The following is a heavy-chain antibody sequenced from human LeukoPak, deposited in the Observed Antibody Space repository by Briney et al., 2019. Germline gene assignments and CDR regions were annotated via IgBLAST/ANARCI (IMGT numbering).Heavy chain of an antibody. D-gene: IGHD3-10*02. V-gene: IGHV3-33*08. CDR1: GFIFRRYI. CDR3: ARDVFGELAGWFDP. Sequence: GGSLRLSCTVSGFIFRRYIMHWVRQAPGKGLEWVAVIWYDGSNKYYADSVKGRFTISRDNSRNTLYLQMNSLRAEDTAVYYCARDVFGELAGWFDPWGQGTLVTVSS. J-gene: IGHJ5*02. CDR2: IWYDGSNK.